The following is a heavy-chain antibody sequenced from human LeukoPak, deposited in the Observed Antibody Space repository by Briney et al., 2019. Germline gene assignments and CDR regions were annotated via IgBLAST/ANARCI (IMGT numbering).Heavy chain of an antibody. D-gene: IGHD6-13*01. J-gene: IGHJ5*02. Sequence: PGGSLRLSCAASGFIFSNYWMTWVRHAPGKGLEWVATIKQDGGEKYYVDSVKGRFTISRDNAKNSLSLQMSSLRAEDTAVYYCAKVRVQQQLVNWFDPWGQGTLVTVSS. CDR2: IKQDGGEK. CDR1: GFIFSNYW. V-gene: IGHV3-7*01. CDR3: AKVRVQQQLVNWFDP.